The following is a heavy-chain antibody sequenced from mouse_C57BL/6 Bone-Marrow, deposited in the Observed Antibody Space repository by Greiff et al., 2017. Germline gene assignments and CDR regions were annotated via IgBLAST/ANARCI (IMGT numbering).Heavy chain of an antibody. V-gene: IGHV2-5*01. CDR1: GFSLTSYG. Sequence: VKLVESGPGLVQPSQSLSITCTVSGFSLTSYGVHWVRQSPGKGLEWLGVIWRGGSTDYNAAFMSRLSITKDNSKSQVFFKMNSLQADDTAIYYCAKGYYGSSYFYWYFDVWGTGTTVTVSS. CDR3: AKGYYGSSYFYWYFDV. D-gene: IGHD1-1*01. J-gene: IGHJ1*03. CDR2: IWRGGST.